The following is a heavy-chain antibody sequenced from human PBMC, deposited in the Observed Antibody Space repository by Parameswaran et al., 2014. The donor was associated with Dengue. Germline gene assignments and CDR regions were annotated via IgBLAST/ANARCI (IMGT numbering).Heavy chain of an antibody. J-gene: IGHJ4*02. CDR1: GFTFSSYA. D-gene: IGHD3-22*01. V-gene: IGHV4-38-2*02. Sequence: LSCAASGFTFSSYAMHWIRQPPGKGLEWIGSIYHSGSTYYNPSLKSRVTISVDTSKNQFSLKLSSVTAADTAVYYCARDFDYYDSSGLDYWGQGTLVTVSS. CDR3: ARDFDYYDSSGLDY. CDR2: IYHSGST.